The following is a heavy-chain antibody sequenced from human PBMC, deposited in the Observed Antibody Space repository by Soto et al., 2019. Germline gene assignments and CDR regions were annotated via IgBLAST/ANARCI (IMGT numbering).Heavy chain of an antibody. J-gene: IGHJ4*02. D-gene: IGHD6-19*01. Sequence: EVQLLESGGGLVQPGGSLRLSCAASGFTFSSYAMSWVRQAPGKGLEWVSAISGSGGSTYYADSVKGRFTISRDNSKNTLYLQMNVLRDEDTAVYYCAKESGIAVAGYFGPFDYWGQGTLVTVSS. CDR2: ISGSGGST. CDR3: AKESGIAVAGYFGPFDY. V-gene: IGHV3-23*01. CDR1: GFTFSSYA.